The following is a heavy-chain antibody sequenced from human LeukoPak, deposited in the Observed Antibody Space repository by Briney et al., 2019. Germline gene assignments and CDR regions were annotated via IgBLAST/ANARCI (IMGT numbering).Heavy chain of an antibody. CDR3: ARVATFGVVIGFDY. Sequence: GGSLRLSCAASGFTVSSNYMSWVRQAPGKGLEWVSVIYSGGSTYYADSVKGRFTISRDNSKNTLYLQMNSLRAEDTAVYYCARVATFGVVIGFDYWGQGTLVTVSS. J-gene: IGHJ4*02. V-gene: IGHV3-53*01. CDR2: IYSGGST. CDR1: GFTVSSNY. D-gene: IGHD3-3*01.